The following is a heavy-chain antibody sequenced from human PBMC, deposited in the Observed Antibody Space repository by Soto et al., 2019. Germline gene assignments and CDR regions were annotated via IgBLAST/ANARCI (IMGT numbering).Heavy chain of an antibody. CDR3: ARDRGTNPIYGMDF. Sequence: TLAPTWSVSGGSINSGRFYWAWTSDYPPKGLEWIGLTSDGGSTSYNPALQRRVTIARHASKNQLFLTVFSVTAADTAVYYCARDRGTNPIYGMDFRGEGMTVTVSS. D-gene: IGHD3-10*01. CDR2: TSDGGST. CDR1: GGSINSGRFY. V-gene: IGHV4-31*02. J-gene: IGHJ6*04.